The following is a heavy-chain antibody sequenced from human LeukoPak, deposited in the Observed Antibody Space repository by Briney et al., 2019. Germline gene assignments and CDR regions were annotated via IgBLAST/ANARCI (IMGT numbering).Heavy chain of an antibody. CDR1: GGTFSSYA. CDR3: ARDGPRAAYGMDA. CDR2: IIPIFGTA. V-gene: IGHV1-69*13. Sequence: ASVKVSCKASGGTFSSYAISWVRQAPGQGLEWMGGIIPIFGTANYAQKFQGRVTITADESTSTAYMELSSLRSEDTAVYYCARDGPRAAYGMDAWGQGTTVTVSS. J-gene: IGHJ6*02.